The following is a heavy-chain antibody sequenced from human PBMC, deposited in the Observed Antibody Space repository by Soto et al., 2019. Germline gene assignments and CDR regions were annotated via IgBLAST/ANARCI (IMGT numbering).Heavy chain of an antibody. Sequence: QVQLVQSGAEVKKPGASVKVSCKASGYTFTSYAMHWVRQGPGQRLEWMGWINAGNGNTKYSQKFQGRVTITRDTAASTAYMELSSLRSEDTAVYYCARVIGGWYYVAYWRQGTLITFSS. CDR3: ARVIGGWYYVAY. J-gene: IGHJ4*02. V-gene: IGHV1-3*01. D-gene: IGHD6-19*01. CDR1: GYTFTSYA. CDR2: INAGNGNT.